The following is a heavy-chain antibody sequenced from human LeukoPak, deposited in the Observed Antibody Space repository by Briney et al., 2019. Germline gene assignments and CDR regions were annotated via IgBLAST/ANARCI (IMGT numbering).Heavy chain of an antibody. D-gene: IGHD1-26*01. CDR3: AKDLGRYRNNYFDY. Sequence: PGVSLRLSCAASGFTFRSYAMSWVRQAREKGLEWVSTISGSGGGTYYADSVKGRFTISRDDSKNTLYLQMNSLRAEDTAVYYCAKDLGRYRNNYFDYWGKGTLVTVSS. V-gene: IGHV3-23*01. CDR1: GFTFRSYA. CDR2: ISGSGGGT. J-gene: IGHJ4*02.